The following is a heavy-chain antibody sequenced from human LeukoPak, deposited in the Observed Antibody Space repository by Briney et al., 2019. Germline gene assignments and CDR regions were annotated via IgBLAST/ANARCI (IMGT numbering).Heavy chain of an antibody. Sequence: GGSLRLSCAASGFTFTSYWMSWVRQAPGKGLEWVANIKQDGSEKYYVDSVKGRFTISRDNAKTSLYLQMNSLRAEDTAVYYCARERAVYYYDSSGPGDAFDIWGQGTMVTVSS. CDR2: IKQDGSEK. J-gene: IGHJ3*02. D-gene: IGHD3-22*01. CDR1: GFTFTSYW. CDR3: ARERAVYYYDSSGPGDAFDI. V-gene: IGHV3-7*01.